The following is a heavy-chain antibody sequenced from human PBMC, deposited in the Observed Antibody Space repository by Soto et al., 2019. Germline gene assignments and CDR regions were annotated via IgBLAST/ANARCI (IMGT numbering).Heavy chain of an antibody. Sequence: ASVKVSCKASGYTFTNFGISWVRQAPGRGLEWVGWISAYNGDTNYAQNLQARVTMTTDTSTSTAYMELRSRRSDGTAGDYCARENFLSYGDTAMGDYFDYWGRGPLATAPS. CDR2: ISAYNGDT. D-gene: IGHD5-18*01. CDR1: GYTFTNFG. V-gene: IGHV1-18*01. CDR3: ARENFLSYGDTAMGDYFDY. J-gene: IGHJ4*02.